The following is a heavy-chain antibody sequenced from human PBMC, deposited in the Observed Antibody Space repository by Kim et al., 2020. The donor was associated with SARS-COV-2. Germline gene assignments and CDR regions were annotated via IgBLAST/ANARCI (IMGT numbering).Heavy chain of an antibody. CDR1: GYTFTSYY. Sequence: ASVKVSCKASGYTFTSYYMHWVRQAPGQGLEWMGIINPSGGSTSYAQKFQGRVTMTRDTSTSTVYMELSSLRSEDTAVYYCAREGNTGDPLYYYYYGMDVWGQGTTVTVSS. D-gene: IGHD2-21*01. CDR2: INPSGGST. CDR3: AREGNTGDPLYYYYYGMDV. V-gene: IGHV1-46*01. J-gene: IGHJ6*02.